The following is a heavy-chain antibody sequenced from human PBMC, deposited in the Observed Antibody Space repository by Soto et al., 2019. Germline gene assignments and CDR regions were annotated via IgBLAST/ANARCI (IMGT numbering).Heavy chain of an antibody. Sequence: EVQLVQSGGGLVQPGGSLKLSCAASGFTFSGSTVHWVRQASGEGLQWVGRIRSKANDYATTYIASVKGRFTISRDDSRNTAYLQMSDLKTEDTAVYYCTGGYCTGGTCYSGYFQRWGQGALVTFFS. J-gene: IGHJ1*01. CDR3: TGGYCTGGTCYSGYFQR. D-gene: IGHD2-15*01. V-gene: IGHV3-73*02. CDR1: GFTFSGST. CDR2: IRSKANDYAT.